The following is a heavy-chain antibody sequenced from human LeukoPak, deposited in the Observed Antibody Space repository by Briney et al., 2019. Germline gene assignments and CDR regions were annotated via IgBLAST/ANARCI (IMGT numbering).Heavy chain of an antibody. V-gene: IGHV4-34*01. J-gene: IGHJ6*02. CDR1: GGSFSGYY. Sequence: SETLSLTCAVYGGSFSGYYWSWIRQPPGKGLEWIGEINHSGSTNYNPSLKSRVTISVDTSKNQFSLKLSSVTAADTAVYYCARDRGYGMDVWGQGTTVTVSS. CDR3: ARDRGYGMDV. CDR2: INHSGST.